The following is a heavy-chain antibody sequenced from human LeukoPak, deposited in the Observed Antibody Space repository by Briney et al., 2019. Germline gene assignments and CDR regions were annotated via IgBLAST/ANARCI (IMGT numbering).Heavy chain of an antibody. CDR1: GGSFSGYY. D-gene: IGHD5-24*01. CDR3: ARDGYNSRSGAFDI. J-gene: IGHJ3*02. V-gene: IGHV4-34*01. CDR2: INHSGST. Sequence: SETLSLTSAVYGGSFSGYYWSWIRQPPGKGLEWIGEINHSGSTNYNPSLKSRVTISVDTSKNQFSLKLSSVTAADTAVYYCARDGYNSRSGAFDIWGQGTMVTVSS.